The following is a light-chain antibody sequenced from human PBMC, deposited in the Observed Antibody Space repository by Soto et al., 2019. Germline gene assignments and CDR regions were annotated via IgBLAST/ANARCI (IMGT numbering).Light chain of an antibody. J-gene: IGKJ2*01. Sequence: EIVLTQSPGTLSLSPGERATLSCRASQSVSGSFLAGYQQKPGQAPRLLIYGASSRATGIPDRFSGSGSGTAFTLTISRLEAEEFAEYYCHQYGSSPNTFGHGTKLESK. CDR1: QSVSGSF. V-gene: IGKV3-20*01. CDR3: HQYGSSPNT. CDR2: GAS.